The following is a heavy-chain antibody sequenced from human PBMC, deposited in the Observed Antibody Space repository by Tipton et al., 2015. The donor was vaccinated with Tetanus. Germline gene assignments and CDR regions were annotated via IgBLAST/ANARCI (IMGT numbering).Heavy chain of an antibody. CDR3: ASMTPVDWYFDL. Sequence: TLSLTCTVSGGSINSVNYYWSWIRQPPGKGLEWIGYVFHSGSTKYNPSLKSRVTISVDTSKNQLSLKLTSVTAADTAVYYCASMTPVDWYFDLWGRGTLVTVSS. J-gene: IGHJ2*01. CDR2: VFHSGST. CDR1: GGSINSVNYY. D-gene: IGHD4-23*01. V-gene: IGHV4-61*01.